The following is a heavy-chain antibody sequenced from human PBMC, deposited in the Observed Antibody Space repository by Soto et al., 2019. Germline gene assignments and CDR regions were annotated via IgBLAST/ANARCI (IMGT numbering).Heavy chain of an antibody. Sequence: GSLRLSWAASGFIFSNYAMSWVRQAPGKGLEWVSFISGSGSSTYYADSVKGRFTIARGNSKNTLYLQMNSLRAEDAAVYYCVREASSSGLHLDHWGRGTLVTVYS. D-gene: IGHD6-6*01. V-gene: IGHV3-23*01. CDR1: GFIFSNYA. CDR3: VREASSSGLHLDH. CDR2: ISGSGSST. J-gene: IGHJ4*02.